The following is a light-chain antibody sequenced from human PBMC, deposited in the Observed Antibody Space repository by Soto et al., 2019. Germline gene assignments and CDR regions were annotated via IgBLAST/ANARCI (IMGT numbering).Light chain of an antibody. V-gene: IGKV3-11*01. CDR1: QSVSNY. CDR2: YIS. CDR3: QQHNQWPIT. Sequence: EIVLTQSPATLSLSPGERATLSCRTSQSVSNYLAWYQQKPGQAPRLLIYYISTRATGIPARFSGSGSGTEFTLTINGLQSEDSAVYYCQQHNQWPITFGQGTRLEIK. J-gene: IGKJ5*01.